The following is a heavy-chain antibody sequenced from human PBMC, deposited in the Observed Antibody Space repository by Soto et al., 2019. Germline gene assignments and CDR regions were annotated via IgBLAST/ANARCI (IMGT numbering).Heavy chain of an antibody. Sequence: GASVKVSCKASGGNFSSYAISWVRQAPGQGLEWMGGIIPIFGTANYAQKFQGRVTITADKSTSTAYMELSSLRSEDTAVYYCARTTERLVLAYWFDPWGQGTLVTVSS. D-gene: IGHD6-13*01. CDR1: GGNFSSYA. V-gene: IGHV1-69*06. J-gene: IGHJ5*02. CDR2: IIPIFGTA. CDR3: ARTTERLVLAYWFDP.